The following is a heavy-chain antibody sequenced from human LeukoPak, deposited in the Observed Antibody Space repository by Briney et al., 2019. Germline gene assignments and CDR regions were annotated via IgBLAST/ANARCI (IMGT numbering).Heavy chain of an antibody. CDR1: GGTFSSYA. D-gene: IGHD3-10*01. V-gene: IGHV1-8*02. CDR3: ANSRGHGSGNL. J-gene: IGHJ5*02. CDR2: MNPNSGNT. Sequence: ASVKVSCKASGGTFSSYAISWVRQATGQGLEWMGWMNPNSGNTGYAQKFQGRVTMTRNTSISTAYMELSSLRSEDTAVYYCANSRGHGSGNLWGQGTLVTVSS.